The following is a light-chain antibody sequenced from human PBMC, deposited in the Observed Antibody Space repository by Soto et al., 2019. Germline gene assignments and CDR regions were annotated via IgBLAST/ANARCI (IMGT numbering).Light chain of an antibody. J-gene: IGLJ1*01. CDR2: EVS. CDR1: SSDVGGYNY. CDR3: SSYTSSSTQV. Sequence: QSALTQTASVSGSPGQSITISCTGTSSDVGGYNYVSWYQQHPGKAPKLMIYEVSNRPSGVSNRFSGSKSGNTASLTISGRQAEDEADYYCSSYTSSSTQVFGTGTKLTVL. V-gene: IGLV2-14*01.